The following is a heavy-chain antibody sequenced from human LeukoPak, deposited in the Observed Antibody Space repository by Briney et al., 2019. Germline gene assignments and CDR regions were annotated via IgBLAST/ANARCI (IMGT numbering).Heavy chain of an antibody. V-gene: IGHV4-4*07. Sequence: SETLSLTCTVSGGSISSYYWSWIRQPAGKGLEWIGRIYTSGSTNYNPSLKSRVTMSVDTSKNQFSLKLSSVTAADTAVYYCARDRYYYDSSGGRIFDYWGQGTLVTVSS. CDR3: ARDRYYYDSSGGRIFDY. CDR2: IYTSGST. J-gene: IGHJ4*02. D-gene: IGHD3-22*01. CDR1: GGSISSYY.